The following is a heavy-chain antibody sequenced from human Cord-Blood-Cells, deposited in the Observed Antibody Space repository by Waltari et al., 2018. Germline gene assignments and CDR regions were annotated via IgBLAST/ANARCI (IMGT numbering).Heavy chain of an antibody. V-gene: IGHV6-1*01. CDR3: ARVRRWGWENAFDI. CDR2: TYYRSKWYN. Sequence: QVQLQQSGPGLVKPSQTLSLTCAISGDSVSSNRAAWNWIRHAPSRGLEWLGRTYYRSKWYNDYAVSVKSRITINPDTSKNQFSLQLNSVTPEDTAVYYCARVRRWGWENAFDIWGQGTMVTVSS. D-gene: IGHD7-27*01. J-gene: IGHJ3*02. CDR1: GDSVSSNRAA.